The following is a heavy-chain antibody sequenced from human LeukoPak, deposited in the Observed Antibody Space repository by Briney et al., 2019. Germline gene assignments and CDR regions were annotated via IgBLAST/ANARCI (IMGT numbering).Heavy chain of an antibody. D-gene: IGHD1-7*01. V-gene: IGHV4-4*07. CDR2: IYTSGNT. Sequence: SETLSLTCTVSGGSISSYYWSWIRQPAGKGLEWIGRIYTSGNTNYNPSLKSRVTMSVDTSKNQFFPKMRSVTAADTAVYYCARLITGTTTAFDIWGQGTMVTVSS. CDR1: GGSISSYY. J-gene: IGHJ3*02. CDR3: ARLITGTTTAFDI.